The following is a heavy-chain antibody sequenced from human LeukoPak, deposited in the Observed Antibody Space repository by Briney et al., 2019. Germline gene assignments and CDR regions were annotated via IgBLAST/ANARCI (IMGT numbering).Heavy chain of an antibody. CDR1: GYTFRNYG. D-gene: IGHD2-2*01. J-gene: IGHJ3*02. CDR2: ISAYNGNT. V-gene: IGHV1-18*01. CDR3: ARSQYLLLSWWNAFDI. Sequence: ASVRVSCKTSGYTFRNYGISWVRQAPGQGLEWMGWISAYNGNTDYAQKFQGRVTMTTDTSTSTAYVELRNLRSDDTAMYYCARSQYLLLSWWNAFDIWGQGTMVSVSS.